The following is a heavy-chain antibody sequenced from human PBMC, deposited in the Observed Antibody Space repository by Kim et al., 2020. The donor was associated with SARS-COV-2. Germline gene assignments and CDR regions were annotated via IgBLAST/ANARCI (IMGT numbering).Heavy chain of an antibody. Sequence: GGSLRLSCAASGFTFSSYSMNWVRQAPGKGLEWVSSISSSSSYIYYADSVKGRFTISRDNAKNSLYLQMNSLRAEDTAVYYCARDGGYYDSSGYYYVGEGLINYWGQGTLVTVSS. CDR3: ARDGGYYDSSGYYYVGEGLINY. D-gene: IGHD3-22*01. J-gene: IGHJ4*02. V-gene: IGHV3-21*01. CDR2: ISSSSSYI. CDR1: GFTFSSYS.